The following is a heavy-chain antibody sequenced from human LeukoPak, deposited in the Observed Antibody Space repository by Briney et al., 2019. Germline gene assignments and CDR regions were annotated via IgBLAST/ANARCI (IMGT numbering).Heavy chain of an antibody. CDR3: ARDFLGYCSSTSCPTYYGMDV. D-gene: IGHD2-2*01. V-gene: IGHV4-59*01. CDR1: GGSISSYY. J-gene: IGHJ6*02. CDR2: IYYSGST. Sequence: SETLSLTCTVSGGSISSYYWSWIRQPPGKGLEWIGYIYYSGSTNYNPSLKSRVTISLDTSKNQFSLKLSSVTAADTAVYYCARDFLGYCSSTSCPTYYGMDVWGQGTTVTVSS.